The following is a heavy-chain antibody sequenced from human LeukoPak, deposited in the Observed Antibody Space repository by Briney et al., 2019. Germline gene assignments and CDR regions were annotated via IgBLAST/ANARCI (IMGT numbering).Heavy chain of an antibody. CDR2: INPSGGST. D-gene: IGHD5-18*01. Sequence: ASVKVSCKASGGTFSSYAISWVRQAPGQGLEWMGIINPSGGSTSYAQKFQGRVTMTRDTSTSTVYMELSSLRSEDTAVYYCARDPGGYSYGIDYWGQGTLVTVSS. CDR3: ARDPGGYSYGIDY. CDR1: GGTFSSYA. V-gene: IGHV1-46*01. J-gene: IGHJ4*02.